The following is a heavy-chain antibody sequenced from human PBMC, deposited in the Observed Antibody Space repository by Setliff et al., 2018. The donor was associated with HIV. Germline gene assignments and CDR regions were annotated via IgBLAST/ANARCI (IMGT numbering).Heavy chain of an antibody. V-gene: IGHV3-23*01. CDR1: GFTFSSYW. J-gene: IGHJ3*02. D-gene: IGHD3-3*01. CDR3: AKGKSDYNFWSGYSSDAFDI. Sequence: PGGSLRLSCAASGFTFSSYWMSWVRQAPGKGLEWVSAISGSGGSTYYADSVKGRFTISRDSSKSTLYLQMNGLRAQDTAVYYCAKGKSDYNFWSGYSSDAFDIWGQGTMVTVSS. CDR2: ISGSGGST.